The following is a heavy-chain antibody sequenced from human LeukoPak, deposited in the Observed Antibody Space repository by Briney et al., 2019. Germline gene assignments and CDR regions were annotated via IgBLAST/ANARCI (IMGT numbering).Heavy chain of an antibody. V-gene: IGHV3-21*01. CDR3: ARDQGVYCSGGSCTAFDI. CDR2: ISGSSSYI. Sequence: GGSLRLSCAASGFTFSSYSMNWVRQAPGKGLEWVSSISGSSSYIYYGDSVKGRCTISRDNAKKSLYLQMNSLRAEDTAVYHCARDQGVYCSGGSCTAFDIWGQGTMVTVSS. CDR1: GFTFSSYS. D-gene: IGHD2-15*01. J-gene: IGHJ3*02.